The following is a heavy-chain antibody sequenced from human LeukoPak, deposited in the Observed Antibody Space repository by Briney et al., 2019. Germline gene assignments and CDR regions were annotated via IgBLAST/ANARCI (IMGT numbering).Heavy chain of an antibody. CDR3: TTETIAVAATEDY. D-gene: IGHD6-19*01. V-gene: IGHV3-15*01. CDR1: GFIFSNAW. J-gene: IGHJ4*02. Sequence: GGSLRLSCAASGFIFSNAWMSWVRQAPGKGLEWVGRIKSKTDGGTTDYAAPVKGRFTISRDDSKNTLYLQMNSLKTEDTAVYYCTTETIAVAATEDYWGQGTLVTVSS. CDR2: IKSKTDGGTT.